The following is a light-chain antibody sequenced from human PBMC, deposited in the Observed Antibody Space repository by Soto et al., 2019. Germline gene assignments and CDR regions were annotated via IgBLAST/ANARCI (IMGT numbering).Light chain of an antibody. J-gene: IGKJ1*01. Sequence: EIVMTQSPAPLSVSPGERDTLSCRTSQSVSGNLAWYQQKPGQAPRLLIYGASTRATGIPARFSGGGSGTEFTLTISSLQSEDFAVYYCQQYNNWPPAFGQGTKVEIK. V-gene: IGKV3-15*01. CDR1: QSVSGN. CDR2: GAS. CDR3: QQYNNWPPA.